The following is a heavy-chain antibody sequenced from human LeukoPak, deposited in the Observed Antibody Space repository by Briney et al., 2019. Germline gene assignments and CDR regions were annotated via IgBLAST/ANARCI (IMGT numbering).Heavy chain of an antibody. D-gene: IGHD3-10*02. CDR3: AELGITMIGGV. J-gene: IGHJ6*04. CDR1: GFTFKSYA. Sequence: GGSLRLSCATSGFTFKSYAMNWVRQAPGKGLEWVSYISSSGSTIYYADSVKGRFTISRDNAKNSLYLQMNSLRAEDTAVYYCAELGITMIGGVWGKGTTVTISS. CDR2: ISSSGSTI. V-gene: IGHV3-48*03.